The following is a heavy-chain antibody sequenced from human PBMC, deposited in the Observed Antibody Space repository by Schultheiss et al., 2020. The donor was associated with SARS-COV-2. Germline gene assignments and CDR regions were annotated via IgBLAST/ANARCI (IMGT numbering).Heavy chain of an antibody. D-gene: IGHD6-19*01. V-gene: IGHV6-1*01. Sequence: SQTLSLTCAISGDSISSSSAAWNWIRQSPSRGPEWLGRTHYTSKWNIDYAISVKSRITINPDTSKNQFSLHLNSVTPEDTAVYYCARENFAAVAGFDYWGQGTLVTVSS. CDR3: ARENFAAVAGFDY. J-gene: IGHJ4*02. CDR1: GDSISSSSAA. CDR2: THYTSKWNI.